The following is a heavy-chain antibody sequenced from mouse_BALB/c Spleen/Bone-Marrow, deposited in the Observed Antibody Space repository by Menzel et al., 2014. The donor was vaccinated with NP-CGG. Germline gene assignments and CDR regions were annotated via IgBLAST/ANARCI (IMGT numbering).Heavy chain of an antibody. CDR1: GFTLXSFG. Sequence: EVKLVESGGGLVQPGGSRKLSCAASGFTLXSFGMHWVRQAPEKGLEWVAYISSGSSTIYYADTVKGRFTISRDNPKNTLFLQMTSLRSEDTAMYYCARYGYYDAMDYWGQGTSVTVSS. J-gene: IGHJ4*01. CDR3: ARYGYYDAMDY. D-gene: IGHD2-2*01. V-gene: IGHV5-17*02. CDR2: ISSGSSTI.